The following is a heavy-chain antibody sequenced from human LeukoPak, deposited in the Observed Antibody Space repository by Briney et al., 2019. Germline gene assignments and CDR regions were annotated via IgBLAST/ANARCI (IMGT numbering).Heavy chain of an antibody. Sequence: SETLSLTCAVSGGSIISGDWWSWVRQPPGKGLEWIGEIYHSGRTNYNPSLKSRVTISLDKSKNHFSLNLSSVAAADTALYYCASSDGLPPRSDSSYDVFDYWGQGTLVTVSS. CDR3: ASSDGLPPRSDSSYDVFDY. V-gene: IGHV4-4*02. CDR1: GGSIISGDW. J-gene: IGHJ4*02. CDR2: IYHSGRT. D-gene: IGHD5-12*01.